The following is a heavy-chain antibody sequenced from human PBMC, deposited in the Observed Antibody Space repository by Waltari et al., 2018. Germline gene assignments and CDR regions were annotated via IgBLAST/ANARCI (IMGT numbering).Heavy chain of an antibody. V-gene: IGHV5-51*01. Sequence: EVQLVQSGADLQKPGESLPMSCQGSGLSHSVSWIGWVRQMHGKGLQWMGIMYPGDSETRYSPSFQGRVTISVDKSISTAYLQWSSLKASDTTMYYCARHRPEGSGSYGFDFWGQGSRVTVSS. J-gene: IGHJ4*02. CDR1: GLSHSVSW. CDR2: MYPGDSET. CDR3: ARHRPEGSGSYGFDF. D-gene: IGHD3-10*01.